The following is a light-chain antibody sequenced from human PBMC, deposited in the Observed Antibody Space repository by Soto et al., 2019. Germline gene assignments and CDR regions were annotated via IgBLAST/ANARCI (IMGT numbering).Light chain of an antibody. CDR1: QSISGF. J-gene: IGKJ5*01. CDR2: GAS. V-gene: IGKV1-39*01. CDR3: QQSYRTPA. Sequence: DIQMTQSPSSLSASVRDRVTITCRASQSISGFLNWYQQKPGKAPKLLIYGASTLQSGVPSRFSGSGSGTEYALTISRPQPGDFAAYDCQQSYRTPAFGQGTRLEVK.